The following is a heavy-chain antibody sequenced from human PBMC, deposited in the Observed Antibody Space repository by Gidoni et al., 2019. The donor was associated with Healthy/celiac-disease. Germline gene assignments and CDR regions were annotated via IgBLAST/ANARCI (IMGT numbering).Heavy chain of an antibody. CDR3: AKGECGGDCYSHYGMDV. J-gene: IGHJ6*02. CDR2: ISYDGSNK. V-gene: IGHV3-30*18. D-gene: IGHD2-21*02. CDR1: GFTFSSYG. Sequence: QVQLGESGGGVAQPGRSLGLSWPASGFTFSSYGMHWFRQAPGKGPEWVAVISYDGSNKYYADSVKGRFTISRYNSKNTLYLQMNSLRAEDTAVYYCAKGECGGDCYSHYGMDVWGQGTTVTVSS.